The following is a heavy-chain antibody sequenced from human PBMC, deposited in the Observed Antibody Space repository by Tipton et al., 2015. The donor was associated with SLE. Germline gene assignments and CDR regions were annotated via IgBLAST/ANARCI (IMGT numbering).Heavy chain of an antibody. J-gene: IGHJ4*02. CDR1: GGSISSGEYF. CDR3: ACLVACGGTCYFFDF. V-gene: IGHV4-30-4*01. CDR2: IDYSGST. D-gene: IGHD2-15*01. Sequence: TLSLTCTVSGGSISSGEYFWSWIRQPPGKGMEWIGSIDYSGSTNYNPSLKSRVTISMDKSKNQLSLKLSSVTAADTAMYYCACLVACGGTCYFFDFWGQGTLVTVSS.